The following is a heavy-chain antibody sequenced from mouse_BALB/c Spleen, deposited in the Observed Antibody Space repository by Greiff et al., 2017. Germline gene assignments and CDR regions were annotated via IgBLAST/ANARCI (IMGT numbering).Heavy chain of an antibody. J-gene: IGHJ3*01. Sequence: EVKLQESGGGLVQPGGSRKLSCAASGFTFSSFGMHWVRQAPEKGLEWVAYISSGSSTIYYADTVKGRFTISRDNPKNTLFLQMTSLRSEDTAMYYCARSPYYDSWFAYWGQGTLVTVSA. D-gene: IGHD2-4*01. CDR2: ISSGSSTI. V-gene: IGHV5-17*02. CDR3: ARSPYYDSWFAY. CDR1: GFTFSSFG.